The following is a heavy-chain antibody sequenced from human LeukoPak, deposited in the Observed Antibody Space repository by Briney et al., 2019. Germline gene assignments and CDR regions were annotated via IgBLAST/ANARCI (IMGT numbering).Heavy chain of an antibody. V-gene: IGHV1-18*01. CDR2: ISAYNGNT. Sequence: VASVKVSXKASGYTFTSYGISWVRQAPGQGLEWMGWISAYNGNTNYAQKLQGRVTMTTDTSTSTAYMELRSLRSDDTAVYYCARKSYYYYYMDVWGKGTTVTVSS. CDR1: GYTFTSYG. J-gene: IGHJ6*03. CDR3: ARKSYYYYYMDV.